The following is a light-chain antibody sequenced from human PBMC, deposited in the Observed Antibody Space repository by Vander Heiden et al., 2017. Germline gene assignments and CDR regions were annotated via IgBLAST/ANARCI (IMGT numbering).Light chain of an antibody. V-gene: IGLV2-11*01. Sequence: ALPQPRPVSRSPVPSVPIPCTGTSRDVGGYNYVSWYQQHPGKAPKLMIYDVSKRPSGVPDRFSGSKSGNTASLTISGLQAEDEADYYCCSYAGSYRVFGGGTKLTVL. CDR3: CSYAGSYRV. CDR2: DVS. CDR1: SRDVGGYNY. J-gene: IGLJ2*01.